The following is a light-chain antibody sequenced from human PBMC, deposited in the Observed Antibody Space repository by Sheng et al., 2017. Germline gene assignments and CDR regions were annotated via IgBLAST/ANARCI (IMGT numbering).Light chain of an antibody. J-gene: IGKJ1*01. CDR1: QSVGDF. CDR3: QHYYNWPRT. CDR2: RAS. Sequence: EVVLTQSPATLSVSPGERATLSCRASQSVGDFLAWFQQKPGQAPRLLISRASTRATGIPVRFSGSGSGTEFTLTISSLQPEDFAFYYCQHYYNWPRTFGQGTK. V-gene: IGKV3-15*01.